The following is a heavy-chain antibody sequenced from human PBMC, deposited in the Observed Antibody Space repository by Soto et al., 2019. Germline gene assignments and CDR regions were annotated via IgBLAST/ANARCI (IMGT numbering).Heavy chain of an antibody. Sequence: ASVKVSCKASGYPFVSYGISWMRQASGQGPEWMAWVSGHNGNTYYAQKFQGRVTVTTDRSTNTVYMELRSLRSDDTAVYYCARGTIAERPYFYVDVWGQGTTVTVSS. CDR1: GYPFVSYG. D-gene: IGHD1-1*01. V-gene: IGHV1-18*01. CDR3: ARGTIAERPYFYVDV. J-gene: IGHJ6*03. CDR2: VSGHNGNT.